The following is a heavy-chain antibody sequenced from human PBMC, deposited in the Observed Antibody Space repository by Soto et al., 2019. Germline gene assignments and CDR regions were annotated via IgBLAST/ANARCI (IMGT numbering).Heavy chain of an antibody. V-gene: IGHV3-30-3*01. Sequence: QVQLVESGGGVVQPGRSLRLSCAASGFSFSSCAMHWVRQAPGKGLEWVAVVSHDGSNKYYADSVKGRVTISRDNSINTLYLQMNSLRDEDTAVYYCARVSIAVAGIAYYFDYWGQGTLVTVSS. CDR3: ARVSIAVAGIAYYFDY. J-gene: IGHJ4*02. CDR2: VSHDGSNK. CDR1: GFSFSSCA. D-gene: IGHD6-19*01.